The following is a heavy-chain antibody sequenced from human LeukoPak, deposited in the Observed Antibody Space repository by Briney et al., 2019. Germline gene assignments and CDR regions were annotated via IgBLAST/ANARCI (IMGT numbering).Heavy chain of an antibody. J-gene: IGHJ4*02. V-gene: IGHV3-11*06. D-gene: IGHD5-12*01. CDR2: ISSSSSYT. Sequence: GGSLRLSCAASGFTFSHYYMSWIRQAPGKGLEWVSYISSSSSYTNYADSVKGRFTISRDNAKNSLYLQMNSLRAEDTAVYYCARDLGSGYSGYVPFDYWGQGTLVTVSS. CDR1: GFTFSHYY. CDR3: ARDLGSGYSGYVPFDY.